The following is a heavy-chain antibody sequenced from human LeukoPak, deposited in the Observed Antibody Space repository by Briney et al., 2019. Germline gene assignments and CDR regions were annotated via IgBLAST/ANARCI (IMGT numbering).Heavy chain of an antibody. J-gene: IGHJ4*02. Sequence: PSETLSLTCAVYGGSFSGYNWTWIRQPPGKGLEWIGEINHSGSTDYNPSLKSRVTISVDTSKNQFSLKVNSVTAADTAVYYCARPSGATPFKRFDYWGQGDLVAVSS. V-gene: IGHV4-34*01. CDR3: ARPSGATPFKRFDY. CDR1: GGSFSGYN. D-gene: IGHD1-26*01. CDR2: INHSGST.